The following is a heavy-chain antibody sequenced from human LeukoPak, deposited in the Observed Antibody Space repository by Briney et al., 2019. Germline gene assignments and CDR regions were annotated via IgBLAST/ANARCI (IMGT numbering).Heavy chain of an antibody. CDR2: ISGSGGST. D-gene: IGHD3-22*01. J-gene: IGHJ3*02. Sequence: PGGSLRLSCAASGFTFSSYWMHWVRQDPGKGLEWVSAISGSGGSTYYADSVKGRFTISRDNSKNTLYLQMNSLRAEDTAVYYCAKDLTEYDSSGYYWYDAFDIWGQGTMVTVSS. V-gene: IGHV3-23*01. CDR3: AKDLTEYDSSGYYWYDAFDI. CDR1: GFTFSSYW.